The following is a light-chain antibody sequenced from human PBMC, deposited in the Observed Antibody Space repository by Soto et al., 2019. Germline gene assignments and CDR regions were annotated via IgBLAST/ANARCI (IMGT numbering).Light chain of an antibody. J-gene: IGLJ2*01. V-gene: IGLV1-51*02. Sequence: QSVLTQPPSVSAAPGQKVSISCSGSSSNIGNNFVSWYQQLPGTAPKLLIFENNKRPSEIPDRFSGSKSGTSATLGITGLQTGDEADYYSGTWDTSLSAGVFGGGTKLTVL. CDR2: ENN. CDR1: SSNIGNNF. CDR3: GTWDTSLSAGV.